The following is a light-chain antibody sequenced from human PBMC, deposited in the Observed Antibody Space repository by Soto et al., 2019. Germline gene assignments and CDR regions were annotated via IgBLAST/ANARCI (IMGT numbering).Light chain of an antibody. CDR2: DAS. CDR3: QQRSNWPRTWT. CDR1: QSVSSY. Sequence: EIGLTQSPATLSLSPGERPTLSCRASQSVSSYLAWYQQKPGQAPRLLIYDASNRATGIPARFSGSGSGTDFTLTISSLEPEDFAVYYCQQRSNWPRTWTFGQGTKVEIK. J-gene: IGKJ1*01. V-gene: IGKV3-11*01.